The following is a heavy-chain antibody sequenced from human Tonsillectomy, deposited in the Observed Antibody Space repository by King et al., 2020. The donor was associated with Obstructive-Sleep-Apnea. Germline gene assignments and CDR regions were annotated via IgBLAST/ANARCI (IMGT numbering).Heavy chain of an antibody. D-gene: IGHD5-24*01. V-gene: IGHV4-61*01. CDR1: GGSVSSGSYY. CDR3: ATRRDGYNFLYYYYYGMDV. J-gene: IGHJ6*02. CDR2: IYYSGST. Sequence: VQLQESGPGLVKPSETLSLTCTVSGGSVSSGSYYWSWIRQPPGKGLEWIGDIYYSGSTNYNPSLKSRVTISVDTSKNQFSLKLSSVTAADTAVYYCATRRDGYNFLYYYYYGMDVWGQGTTVTVSS.